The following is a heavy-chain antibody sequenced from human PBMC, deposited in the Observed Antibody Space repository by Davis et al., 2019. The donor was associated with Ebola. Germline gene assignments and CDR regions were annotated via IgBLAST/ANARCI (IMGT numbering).Heavy chain of an antibody. CDR1: GFTFSSYE. V-gene: IGHV3-48*03. J-gene: IGHJ2*01. Sequence: GESLKISCAASGFTFSSYEMNWVRQAPGKGLEWVSYISSSGSTIYYADSVKGRFTISRDNAKNSLYLQMNSLRAEDTAVYYCARDPTSSGWYTGDWYFDLWGRGTLVTVSS. CDR2: ISSSGSTI. CDR3: ARDPTSSGWYTGDWYFDL. D-gene: IGHD6-19*01.